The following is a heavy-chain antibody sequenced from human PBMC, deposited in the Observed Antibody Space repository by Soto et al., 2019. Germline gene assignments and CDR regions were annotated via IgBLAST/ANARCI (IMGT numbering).Heavy chain of an antibody. V-gene: IGHV4-31*03. CDR2: IYVTGAV. CDR1: GAALNSGNYY. J-gene: IGHJ5*02. CDR3: ARLRIATNNYKWFDP. Sequence: SETLSLTCSVSGAALNSGNYYWSWIRQVPGKGLEWIGHIYVTGAVDCNPSLRDRITISQDTSERQFSLNLRLVTAADTAVYYCARLRIATNNYKWFDPWGQGTLVTVSS. D-gene: IGHD2-21*01.